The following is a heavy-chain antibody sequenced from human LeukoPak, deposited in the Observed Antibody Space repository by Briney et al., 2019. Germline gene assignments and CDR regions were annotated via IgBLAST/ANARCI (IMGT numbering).Heavy chain of an antibody. CDR2: IYRGGST. V-gene: IGHV3-53*01. J-gene: IGHJ4*02. Sequence: PGGSVTLSCAPSGFTVSSNYMSWVPQAPGKGLEGVSVIYRGGSTYYAASATRRFTISRDNSKSTLYLQMNSLRAEDTPVYFCARDYSYDINLVVWGQGTLVTVSS. D-gene: IGHD3-22*01. CDR1: GFTVSSNY. CDR3: ARDYSYDINLVV.